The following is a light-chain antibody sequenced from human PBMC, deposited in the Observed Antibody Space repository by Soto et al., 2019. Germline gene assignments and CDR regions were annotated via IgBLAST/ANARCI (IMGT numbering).Light chain of an antibody. J-gene: IGKJ4*01. V-gene: IGKV1-5*03. CDR2: KAS. Sequence: DIQMTQSPSTLSASVGDRVTITCRASQSISSWLAWYQQKPGKAPKLLIYKASSLESGVPSRFSGSRSGTEFTLTISSLQPDDFATYYCQHYNSYSPVTFGGGTKVEIK. CDR3: QHYNSYSPVT. CDR1: QSISSW.